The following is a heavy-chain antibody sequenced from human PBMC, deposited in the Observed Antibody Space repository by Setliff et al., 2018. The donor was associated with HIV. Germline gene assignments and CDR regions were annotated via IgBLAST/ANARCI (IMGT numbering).Heavy chain of an antibody. Sequence: LSLTCAVSGGSINDNNWWSWVRRPPGKGLEWIGEISQSGTTNHKSSLKGRLTLSIDKSKNQFSLRLTSLTAADTAVYYCARRRPEAFDIWGQGTMVTVS. CDR3: ARRRPEAFDI. CDR2: ISQSGTT. CDR1: GGSINDNNW. V-gene: IGHV4-4*02. J-gene: IGHJ3*02.